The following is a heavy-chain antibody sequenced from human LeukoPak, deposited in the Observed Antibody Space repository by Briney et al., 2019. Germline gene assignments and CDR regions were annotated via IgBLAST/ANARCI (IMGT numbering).Heavy chain of an antibody. D-gene: IGHD3-10*01. CDR1: GGSISSYY. CDR3: SRHAKTYYGSGSYSTNFDY. Sequence: SETLSLTCTVSGGSISSYYWSWIRQPPGKGLEWIGYIYYSGSTNYNPSLKSRVTISVDTSKNQCSLKLSSVTAADTAVYYCSRHAKTYYGSGSYSTNFDYWGQGTLVTVSS. V-gene: IGHV4-59*08. CDR2: IYYSGST. J-gene: IGHJ4*02.